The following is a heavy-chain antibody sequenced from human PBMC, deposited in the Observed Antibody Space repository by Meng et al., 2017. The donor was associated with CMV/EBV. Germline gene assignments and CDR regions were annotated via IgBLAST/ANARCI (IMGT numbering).Heavy chain of an antibody. V-gene: IGHV1-2*02. CDR3: ARIRVNWNYGELGY. CDR1: GYTFTGYY. CDR2: INPNSGGT. Sequence: ASVKVSCKASGYTFTGYYMHWVRQAPGQGLEWMGWINPNSGGTNYAQKFQGRVTMTRDPSISTAYMELSRLRSDDTAVYYCARIRVNWNYGELGYWGQGTLVTVSS. J-gene: IGHJ4*02. D-gene: IGHD1-7*01.